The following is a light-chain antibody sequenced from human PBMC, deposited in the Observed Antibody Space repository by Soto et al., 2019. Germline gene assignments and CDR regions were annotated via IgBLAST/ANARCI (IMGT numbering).Light chain of an antibody. CDR1: NSNIGRNT. Sequence: QSVLTQPPSTSAAPGQRVTISCSGSNSNIGRNTVNWYHQLPGTAPKLLIYSNNQRPSGVPDRISGSKSGTSASLAITGLQSEDEADYFCSTWDDSINGWVFGGGTKVTVL. CDR3: STWDDSINGWV. CDR2: SNN. V-gene: IGLV1-44*01. J-gene: IGLJ3*02.